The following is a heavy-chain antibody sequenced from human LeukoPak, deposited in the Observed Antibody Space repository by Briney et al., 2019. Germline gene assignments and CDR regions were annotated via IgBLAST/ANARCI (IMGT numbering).Heavy chain of an antibody. CDR1: GFTFSSYA. D-gene: IGHD1-20*01. J-gene: IGHJ4*02. V-gene: IGHV4-39*01. Sequence: GSLRLSCAASGFTFSSYAMSWIRQPPGKGLELIGSVYYTGNTYYNPSLKSRVTVSVDTSKNQFSLKLNSVTAADTAVYYCASLNWNHGDTFYFDYWGQGTLVTVSS. CDR3: ASLNWNHGDTFYFDY. CDR2: VYYTGNT.